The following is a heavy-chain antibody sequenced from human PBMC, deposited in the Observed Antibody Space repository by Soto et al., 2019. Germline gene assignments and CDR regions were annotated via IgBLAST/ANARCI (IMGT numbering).Heavy chain of an antibody. J-gene: IGHJ6*02. CDR3: GGVRTRYYYYGMDV. CDR2: INPNSGGT. Sequence: ASVKVSCKASGYTFTGYYMHWVRQAPGQGLEWMGWINPNSGGTNYAQKFQGWVTMTRDTSISTAYMELRSLRSDDTAVYYCGGVRTRYYYYGMDVWGQGTTVTVSS. CDR1: GYTFTGYY. D-gene: IGHD3-10*01. V-gene: IGHV1-2*04.